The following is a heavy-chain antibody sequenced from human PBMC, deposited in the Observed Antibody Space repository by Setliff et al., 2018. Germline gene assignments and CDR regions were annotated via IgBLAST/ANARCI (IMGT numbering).Heavy chain of an antibody. CDR2: ISPYNGKT. D-gene: IGHD1-26*01. CDR3: ARSPPNRGVGQGHHMDV. V-gene: IGHV1-18*01. Sequence: ASVKVSCKASGYIFNSYGIAWVRQAPGQGLEWMGWISPYNGKTNHAQNLQGRVTLTIDTSTSTAYVEVRSLRSDDTAVYYCARSPPNRGVGQGHHMDVWGKGTTVTVSS. J-gene: IGHJ6*03. CDR1: GYIFNSYG.